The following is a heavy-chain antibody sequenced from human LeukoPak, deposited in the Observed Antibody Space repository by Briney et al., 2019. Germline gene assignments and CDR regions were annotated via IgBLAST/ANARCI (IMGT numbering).Heavy chain of an antibody. CDR1: GFTFSTYS. CDR2: ISSSDSYR. V-gene: IGHV3-21*01. J-gene: IGHJ4*02. D-gene: IGHD2-2*01. Sequence: GGSLRLSCAASGFTFSTYSMNWVRQAPGKGLEWVSSISSSDSYRYYADSVKGRFTISRDNAKNSLYLQMNSLRAEDTAVYYCAKSRNIVVVPAAHFDYWGQGTLVTVSS. CDR3: AKSRNIVVVPAAHFDY.